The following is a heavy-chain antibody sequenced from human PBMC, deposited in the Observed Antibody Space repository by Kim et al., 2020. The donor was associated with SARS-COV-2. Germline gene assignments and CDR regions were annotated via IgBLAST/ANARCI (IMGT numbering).Heavy chain of an antibody. Sequence: GESLKTSCKGSGYSFTSYWIDWVRQMPGKGLEWMGIIYPGDSDTRYSPSFQGQVTISADKSISTAYLQWSSLKAWVAAMCYCARDSPPRVRGVIGAFDIWGQGTMVSVS. J-gene: IGHJ3*02. CDR3: ARDSPPRVRGVIGAFDI. CDR1: GYSFTSYW. D-gene: IGHD3-10*01. V-gene: IGHV5-51*01. CDR2: IYPGDSDT.